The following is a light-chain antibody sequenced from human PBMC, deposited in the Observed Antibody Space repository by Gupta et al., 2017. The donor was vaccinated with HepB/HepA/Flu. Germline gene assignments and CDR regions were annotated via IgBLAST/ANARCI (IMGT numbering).Light chain of an antibody. Sequence: QSALTQPASVAGAPGQSITISCTGTSSDVGGYNSVCCYQQTTGKAHILMFYDVSNRTAEVSSRFSASKSGTTASLTISGLQAEDEADYYCNAYTSSSTLVFGGGTKLTVL. CDR2: DVS. CDR1: SSDVGGYNS. V-gene: IGLV2-14*01. J-gene: IGLJ2*01. CDR3: NAYTSSSTLV.